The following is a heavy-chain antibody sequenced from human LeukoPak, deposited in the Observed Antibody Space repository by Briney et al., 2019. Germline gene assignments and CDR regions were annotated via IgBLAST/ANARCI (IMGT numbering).Heavy chain of an antibody. V-gene: IGHV1-2*02. J-gene: IGHJ4*02. CDR3: ARVLPSDN. Sequence: GASVKVSCTASGYTFTDYYIHWVRQAPGQGLEWMGWIIPSSGGTTYAQKFQGRVTMTRDTSISTAYMELISLRSDDTAVYYCARVLPSDNWGQGTLVTVSP. CDR2: IIPSSGGT. CDR1: GYTFTDYY. D-gene: IGHD2/OR15-2a*01.